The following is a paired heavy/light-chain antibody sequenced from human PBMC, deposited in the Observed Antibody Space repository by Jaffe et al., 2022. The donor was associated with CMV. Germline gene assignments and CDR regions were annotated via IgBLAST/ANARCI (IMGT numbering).Light chain of an antibody. Sequence: QSALTQPASVSASPGQSITISCNGTSSDVGNYDFVSWFQQHPGKAPKLMIFEVSKRPSGVSDRFSGSKSGNTASLTISGLQAEDEADYYCCSYARSKTFSWVFGGGTKVTVL. CDR3: CSYARSKTFSWV. CDR1: SSDVGNYDF. V-gene: IGLV2-23*02. J-gene: IGLJ2*01. CDR2: EVS.
Heavy chain of an antibody. CDR2: IVVGTGNA. CDR3: AAAPGYSSGWGPWDFDD. D-gene: IGHD6-19*01. V-gene: IGHV1-58*01. J-gene: IGHJ4*02. Sequence: QMQLVQSGPEVKKPGTSVKVSCKASGFTFGGSTLQWVRQTRGQRLEWIGWIVVGTGNANYAQKFQGRVTITRDMSTTTAYMELSSLGSEDTAIYYCAAAPGYSSGWGPWDFDDWGQGTVVTVSS. CDR1: GFTFGGST.